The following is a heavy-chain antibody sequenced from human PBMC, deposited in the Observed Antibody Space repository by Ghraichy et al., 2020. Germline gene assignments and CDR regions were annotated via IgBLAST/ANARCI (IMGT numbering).Heavy chain of an antibody. J-gene: IGHJ5*02. CDR1: GFTFSSYA. Sequence: GGSLRLSCAASGFTFSSYAMSWVRQAPGKGPELVSTIMSSSDSTYYPDSVKGRFTISRDNSKNTLSLRMNSLRVDDTAIYYCAKVFRRHDFGDYGPNWFDPWGQGTLVTVSA. D-gene: IGHD4-17*01. CDR2: IMSSSDST. CDR3: AKVFRRHDFGDYGPNWFDP. V-gene: IGHV3-23*01.